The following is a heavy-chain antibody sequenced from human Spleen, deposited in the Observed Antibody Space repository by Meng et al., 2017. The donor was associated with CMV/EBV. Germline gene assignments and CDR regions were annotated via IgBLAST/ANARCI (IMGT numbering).Heavy chain of an antibody. J-gene: IGHJ6*02. D-gene: IGHD2-2*01. CDR1: GFIFSAYS. CDR3: ARPMVPYYYYGMDV. CDR2: ISYDGSNK. Sequence: GGSLRLSCAASGFIFSAYSIHWVRQAPGKGLEWVAVISYDGSNKYYADSVKGRFTISRDNSKNTLYLQMNSLRAEDTAVYYCARPMVPYYYYGMDVWGQGTTVTVSS. V-gene: IGHV3-30*04.